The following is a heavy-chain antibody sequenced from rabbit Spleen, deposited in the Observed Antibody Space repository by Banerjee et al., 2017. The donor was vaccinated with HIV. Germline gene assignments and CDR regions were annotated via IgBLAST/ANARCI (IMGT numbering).Heavy chain of an antibody. CDR2: IDPVFGVT. CDR3: ARDGAGGSYFAL. V-gene: IGHV1S47*01. Sequence: QQQLVESGGGLVQPGGSLKLSCKASGFDLNTYGVSWVRQAPGKGLEWIGYIDPVFGVTYYATWVNGRFTISSHNAQNTLFLQLNSLTAADTATYFCARDGAGGSYFALWGQGTLVTVS. J-gene: IGHJ4*01. D-gene: IGHD8-1*01. CDR1: GFDLNTYG.